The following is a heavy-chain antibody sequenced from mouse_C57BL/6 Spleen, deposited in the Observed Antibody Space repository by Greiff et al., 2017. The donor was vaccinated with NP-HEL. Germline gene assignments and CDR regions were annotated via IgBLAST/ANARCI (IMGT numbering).Heavy chain of an antibody. CDR2: IDPSDSET. CDR1: GYTFTSYW. Sequence: VQLQQPGAELVRPGSSVKLSCKASGYTFTSYWMHWVKQRPIQGLEWIGNIDPSDSETHYNQKFKDKATLTVDKSSSTAYMQLSSLTSEDSAVYYCARLGTYYSNYSFAYWGQGTLVTVSA. D-gene: IGHD2-5*01. V-gene: IGHV1-52*01. J-gene: IGHJ3*01. CDR3: ARLGTYYSNYSFAY.